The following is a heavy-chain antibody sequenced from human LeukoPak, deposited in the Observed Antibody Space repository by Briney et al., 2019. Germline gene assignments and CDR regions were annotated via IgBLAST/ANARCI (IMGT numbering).Heavy chain of an antibody. CDR1: GVSISSFY. CDR3: ARDPGYYDFWSGYWRNWFDP. D-gene: IGHD3-3*01. V-gene: IGHV4-59*01. CDR2: IYYSGST. Sequence: SETLSLTCSVSGVSISSFYWSWIRQPPGKGLEWIGYIYYSGSTNYNPSLKSRVTISVDTSKNQFSLKLSSVTAADTAVYYCARDPGYYDFWSGYWRNWFDPWGQGTLVTVSS. J-gene: IGHJ5*02.